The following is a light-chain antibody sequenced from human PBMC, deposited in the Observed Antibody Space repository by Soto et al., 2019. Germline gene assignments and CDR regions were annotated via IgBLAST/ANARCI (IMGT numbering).Light chain of an antibody. J-gene: IGLJ1*01. CDR2: EGI. V-gene: IGLV2-23*01. CDR3: CSYVGATTYV. CDR1: SSTVGGFNV. Sequence: QSVLTQPASVSGSPGQSITISCTGTSSTVGGFNVVSWYHQHPGKAPKVIIYEGIKRPPGVSNRFSGSNSGSTASLTISGLQAEDEADYYCCSYVGATTYVFGTGTKVTVL.